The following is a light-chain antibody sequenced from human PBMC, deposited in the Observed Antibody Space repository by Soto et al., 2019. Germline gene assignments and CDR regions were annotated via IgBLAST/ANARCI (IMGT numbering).Light chain of an antibody. V-gene: IGKV1-39*01. J-gene: IGKJ5*01. CDR3: QQTFNDPIT. CDR2: GTS. Sequence: DIEMTQSPPSLSASVGDGVTITCRASRPITTYLNWYQHKPGKPPKLLIYGTSSLQSGVPSRFSGSGSGTDFTLTIADLQPEDFATYSCQQTFNDPITFGRGTRLDIK. CDR1: RPITTY.